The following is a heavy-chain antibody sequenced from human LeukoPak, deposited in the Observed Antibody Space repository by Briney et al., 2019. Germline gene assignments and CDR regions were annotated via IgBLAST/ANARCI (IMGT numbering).Heavy chain of an antibody. V-gene: IGHV4-61*02. D-gene: IGHD3-9*01. CDR1: GDSISSGCYY. CDR2: IYTSGTT. CDR3: ARGAYYDILTDYYNPSPFDY. Sequence: SQTLSLTCTVSGDSISSGCYYWSWIRQPAGKGLEWIGRIYTSGTTNYNPSLKSRVTISVDTSKNQFSLKLSSVTAADTAVYYCARGAYYDILTDYYNPSPFDYWGQGTLVTVSS. J-gene: IGHJ4*02.